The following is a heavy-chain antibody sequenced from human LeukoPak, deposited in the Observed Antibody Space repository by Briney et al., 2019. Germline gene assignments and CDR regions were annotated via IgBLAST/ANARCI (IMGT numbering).Heavy chain of an antibody. CDR2: INHSGST. V-gene: IGHV4-34*01. J-gene: IGHJ6*03. CDR3: ASGQVVVVPAAVSYYYYMDV. CDR1: GGSFSDYY. Sequence: SSETLSLACAVYGGSFSDYYWSWIRQPPGKGLEWIGEINHSGSTNYNPSLKSRVTISVDTSKNQFSLKLSSVTAADTAVYYCASGQVVVVPAAVSYYYYMDVWGKGTTVTVSS. D-gene: IGHD2-2*01.